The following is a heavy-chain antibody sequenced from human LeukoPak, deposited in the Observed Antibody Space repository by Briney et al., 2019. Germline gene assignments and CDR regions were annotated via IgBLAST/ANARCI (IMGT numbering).Heavy chain of an antibody. CDR2: IYYSGST. V-gene: IGHV4-61*01. CDR1: GGSITSSSYY. J-gene: IGHJ3*02. D-gene: IGHD3-22*01. CDR3: ARDLPDYYDSSGYYHDAFDI. Sequence: PSETLSLTCTVSGGSITSSSYYWRWIRQPPGKGLEWIGYIYYSGSTNYNPSLKSRVTISVDTSKNQFSLKLSSVTAADTAVYYCARDLPDYYDSSGYYHDAFDIWGQGTMVTVSS.